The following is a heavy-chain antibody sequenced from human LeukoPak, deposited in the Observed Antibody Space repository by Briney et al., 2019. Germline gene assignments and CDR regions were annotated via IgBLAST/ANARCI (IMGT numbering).Heavy chain of an antibody. CDR2: IYYSGST. CDR1: GGSISSGDYY. Sequence: PSETLSLTCTVSGGSISSGDYYWSWIRQPPGKGLEWIGYIYYSGSTYYNPSLKSRVTISVDTSKNQFSLKLSSVTAADTAVYYCAREAPLCNTNPCNWFDPWGQGTLVTVSS. D-gene: IGHD2-8*01. CDR3: AREAPLCNTNPCNWFDP. J-gene: IGHJ5*01. V-gene: IGHV4-30-4*08.